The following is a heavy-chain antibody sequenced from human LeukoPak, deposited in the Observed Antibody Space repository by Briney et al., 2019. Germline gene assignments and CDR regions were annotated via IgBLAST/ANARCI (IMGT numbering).Heavy chain of an antibody. CDR3: VTVGMTSIWSYLRFDP. J-gene: IGHJ5*02. D-gene: IGHD1-26*01. CDR1: GFTFSSFG. Sequence: PGGSLRLSCAASGFTFSSFGMNWVRQAPGKGLEFVSAITSNGGSTYYADSVKGRFTISRDNSKNTLYLQMSSLRAEGTAVYYCVTVGMTSIWSYLRFDPRGQGTLVSVSS. V-gene: IGHV3-64D*08. CDR2: ITSNGGST.